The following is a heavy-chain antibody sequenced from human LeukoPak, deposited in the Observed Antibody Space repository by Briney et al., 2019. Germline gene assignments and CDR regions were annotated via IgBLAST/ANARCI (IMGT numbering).Heavy chain of an antibody. CDR1: GFTFSSYA. CDR2: ISGSGGST. Sequence: GGSLRLSCAASGFTFSSYAMSWVRQAPGKGLEWVSAISGSGGSTYYADSVKGRFTISRDNSKNTLYLQMNSLRAEDTAVYYCAKRENTDIVVVPAAPLDYWGQGTLVTVSS. J-gene: IGHJ4*02. D-gene: IGHD2-2*01. CDR3: AKRENTDIVVVPAAPLDY. V-gene: IGHV3-23*01.